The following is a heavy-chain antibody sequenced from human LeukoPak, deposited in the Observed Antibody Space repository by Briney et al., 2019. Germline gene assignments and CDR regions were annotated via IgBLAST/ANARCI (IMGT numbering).Heavy chain of an antibody. J-gene: IGHJ5*02. D-gene: IGHD6-19*01. CDR1: GGTFSSYA. CDR2: IIPIFGTA. V-gene: IGHV1-69*05. CDR3: ARDLKGSGWEGAFDP. Sequence: SVKVSCKASGGTFSSYAISWVRQAPGQGLEWMGRIIPIFGTANYAQKCQGRVTITTDESTSTAYMELSSLRSEDTAVYYCARDLKGSGWEGAFDPWGQGTLVTVSS.